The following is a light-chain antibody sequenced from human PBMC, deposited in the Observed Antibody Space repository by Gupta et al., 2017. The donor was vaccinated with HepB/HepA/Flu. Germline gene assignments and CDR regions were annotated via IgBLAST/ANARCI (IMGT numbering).Light chain of an antibody. J-gene: IGKJ2*01. CDR2: DAS. CDR1: EDIRKY. CDR3: QQLQMLYT. V-gene: IGKV1-33*01. Sequence: IQMTQSPSSLAASVGDRVTITCQASEDIRKYLNWYQQKPGKPPRLLIFDASDLQTAVPSRFTGSGSGTDLTLTITSIQPADAATYYCQQLQMLYTCGQGTKVEIK.